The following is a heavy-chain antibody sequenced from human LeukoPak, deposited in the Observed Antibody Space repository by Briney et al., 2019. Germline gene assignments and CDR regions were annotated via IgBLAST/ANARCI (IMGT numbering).Heavy chain of an antibody. Sequence: GRSLRLSCAASAFTFSSYGMHWVRQAPGKRLEWVAVIWYDGSNIYYADSVKGRFTISRDNSKNTLYLQMNSLRAEDTAVYYCARSIVGAAFLDYWGQGTLVTVSS. J-gene: IGHJ4*02. CDR3: ARSIVGAAFLDY. D-gene: IGHD1-26*01. CDR1: AFTFSSYG. CDR2: IWYDGSNI. V-gene: IGHV3-33*01.